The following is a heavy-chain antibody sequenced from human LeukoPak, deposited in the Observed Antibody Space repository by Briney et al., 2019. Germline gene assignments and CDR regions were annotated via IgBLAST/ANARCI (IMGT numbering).Heavy chain of an antibody. D-gene: IGHD1-26*01. J-gene: IGHJ4*02. CDR2: IRSKAYGGTA. CDR1: GFTFGDYA. V-gene: IGHV3-49*04. Sequence: GGSLRLSCTASGFTFGDYAMSWVRQAPGKGLEWVGFIRSKAYGGTAEYAASVKGRFTISRDDSKSIAYLQMNSLKTEDTAVYYCTKSGTAIVGTTAAYYFDYWGQGTLVTVSS. CDR3: TKSGTAIVGTTAAYYFDY.